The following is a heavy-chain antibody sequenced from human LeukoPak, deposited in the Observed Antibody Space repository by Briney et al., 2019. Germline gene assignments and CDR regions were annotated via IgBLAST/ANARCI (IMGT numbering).Heavy chain of an antibody. CDR2: INPSRGGT. Sequence: DSVKVSCKASGYTFTGNYMHWVRQAPGQGLEWMGWINPSRGGTNYAQKFQGRVTMTRDTSISTAYMELSGLRSDGTAVYYCAREAKKNNDYWSQGTLVTVSS. J-gene: IGHJ4*02. CDR3: AREAKKNNDY. V-gene: IGHV1-2*02. CDR1: GYTFTGNY. D-gene: IGHD4/OR15-4a*01.